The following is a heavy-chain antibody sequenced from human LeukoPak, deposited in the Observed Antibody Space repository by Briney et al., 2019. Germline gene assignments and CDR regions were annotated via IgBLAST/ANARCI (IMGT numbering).Heavy chain of an antibody. Sequence: GRSLRLSCAASGFTFSSYGMHWVRQAPGKGLEWVAVISYDGSNKYYADSVKGRFTISRDNSKNTLYLQMNSLRAEDTAVYYCAKDLEPQLVGAADYWGQGTLVTVSS. CDR2: ISYDGSNK. V-gene: IGHV3-30*18. J-gene: IGHJ4*02. CDR1: GFTFSSYG. D-gene: IGHD1-26*01. CDR3: AKDLEPQLVGAADY.